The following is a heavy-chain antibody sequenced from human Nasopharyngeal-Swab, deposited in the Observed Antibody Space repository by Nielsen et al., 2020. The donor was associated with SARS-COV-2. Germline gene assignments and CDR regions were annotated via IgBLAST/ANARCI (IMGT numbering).Heavy chain of an antibody. CDR3: ASGGLVRNYYYYHYMDV. Sequence: SVKVSCKASGGTFSSYAISWVRQAPGQGLEWMGGIIPIFGTANYAQKFQGRVTITADESTSTAYMELSSLRSEDTAVYYCASGGLVRNYYYYHYMDVWGKGTTVTVSS. J-gene: IGHJ6*03. CDR1: GGTFSSYA. V-gene: IGHV1-69*13. D-gene: IGHD6-6*01. CDR2: IIPIFGTA.